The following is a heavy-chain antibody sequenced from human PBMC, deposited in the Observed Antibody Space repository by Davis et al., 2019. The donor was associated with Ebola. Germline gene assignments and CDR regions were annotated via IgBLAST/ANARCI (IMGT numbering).Heavy chain of an antibody. J-gene: IGHJ1*01. CDR1: GGPVSGHH. V-gene: IGHV4-34*01. D-gene: IGHD1-26*01. CDR3: ARGPYSDWPLGAH. CDR2: FNHIGVT. Sequence: PSETLSLTCAVYGGPVSGHHWTWIRQPPGQGLEWIGEFNHIGVTSYSPSLEGRITVSANTSKNKIYLKLNSVTAAATAVYYCARGPYSDWPLGAHWGQGTRVTVSS.